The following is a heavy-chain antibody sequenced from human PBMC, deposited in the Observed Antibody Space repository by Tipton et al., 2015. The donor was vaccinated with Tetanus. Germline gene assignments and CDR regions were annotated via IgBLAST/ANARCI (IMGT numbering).Heavy chain of an antibody. CDR3: ARFCRGGWCPDY. V-gene: IGHV4-61*08. J-gene: IGHJ4*02. CDR2: IHNSGSA. D-gene: IGHD2-15*01. CDR1: GGSVSSGDYY. Sequence: TLSLTCTVSGGSVSSGDYYWTWIRQPPGKGLEWIGNIHNSGSANYNPSLKSRVTTSLDTSKNQISLRLSSVTAADTAIYYCARFCRGGWCPDYWGQGALVTVSS.